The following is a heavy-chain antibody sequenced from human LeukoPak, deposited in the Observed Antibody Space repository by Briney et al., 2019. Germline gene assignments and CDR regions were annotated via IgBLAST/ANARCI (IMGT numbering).Heavy chain of an antibody. V-gene: IGHV3-23*01. D-gene: IGHD3-3*01. J-gene: IGHJ4*02. Sequence: GALRLSCAASGFTFSSYAMSWVRQAPGKGLEWVSAISGSGGSTYYADSVKGRFTISRDNSINTLYLQMNSLGAEDTAVYYCAKDRDVWSVFIWGQGTLVTVSS. CDR1: GFTFSSYA. CDR3: AKDRDVWSVFI. CDR2: ISGSGGST.